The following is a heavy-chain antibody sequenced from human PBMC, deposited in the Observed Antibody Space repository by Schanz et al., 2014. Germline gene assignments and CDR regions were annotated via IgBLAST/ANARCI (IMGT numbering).Heavy chain of an antibody. J-gene: IGHJ3*02. CDR2: LTEGGGRT. CDR3: AKGVGGGLLLGSTFDN. D-gene: IGHD3-16*01. V-gene: IGHV3-23*01. Sequence: EVQLLESGGGLVQPGGSLRLSCAASGFTFSSYAMTWVRQAPGKGLDWVSGLTEGGGRTYYTDSVKGRFTISRDNSKNTVYLEMNNVRGDDTAVYYCAKGVGGGLLLGSTFDNWGQGTMVTVTS. CDR1: GFTFSSYA.